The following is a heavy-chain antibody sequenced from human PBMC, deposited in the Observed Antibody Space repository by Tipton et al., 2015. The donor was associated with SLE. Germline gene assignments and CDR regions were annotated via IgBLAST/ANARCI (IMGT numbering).Heavy chain of an antibody. D-gene: IGHD6-19*01. CDR3: ARDRPYSSGWYSDY. Sequence: SLRLPCAASGFTFDDYAMHWVRQAPGKGLEWVSGISWNSGSIGYADSVKGRFTISRDNSKNTLYLQMNSLRAEDTAVYYCARDRPYSSGWYSDYWGQGTLVTVSS. CDR2: ISWNSGSI. J-gene: IGHJ4*02. V-gene: IGHV3-9*01. CDR1: GFTFDDYA.